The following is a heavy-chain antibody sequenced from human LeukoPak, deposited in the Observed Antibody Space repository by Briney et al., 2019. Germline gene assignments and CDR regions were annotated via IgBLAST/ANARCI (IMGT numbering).Heavy chain of an antibody. Sequence: RGSLRLSCAASGFPISNFCRHWFPQVPGKGLGWVSRNKGDGTSSSYADSVKGRFTISRDNPKNTIYLQLNSLRVDDTAVYYCMRDWRYYGMDVWGQGTTVTVSS. CDR3: MRDWRYYGMDV. V-gene: IGHV3-74*01. CDR1: GFPISNFC. D-gene: IGHD1-1*01. J-gene: IGHJ6*02. CDR2: NKGDGTSS.